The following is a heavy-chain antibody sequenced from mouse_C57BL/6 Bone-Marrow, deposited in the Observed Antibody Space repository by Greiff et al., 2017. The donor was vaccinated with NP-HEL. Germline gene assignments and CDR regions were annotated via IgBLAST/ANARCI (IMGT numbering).Heavy chain of an antibody. CDR3: ARDYYASIYFDY. CDR2: ILPGSGNT. J-gene: IGHJ2*01. CDR1: GYTFTGNW. D-gene: IGHD1-1*01. V-gene: IGHV1-9*01. Sequence: QVQLQQSGAELMKPGASVKLSCKASGYTFTGNWIEWVKQRPGHGLEWIGEILPGSGNTYYNERFKGKATFTADTSSNTAYMHLSSLTTDDSAIYYCARDYYASIYFDYWGQGTTPTVSS.